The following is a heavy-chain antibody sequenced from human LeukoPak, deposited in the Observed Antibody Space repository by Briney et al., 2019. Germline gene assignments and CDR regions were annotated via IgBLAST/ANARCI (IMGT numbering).Heavy chain of an antibody. CDR2: ISGSGGST. CDR1: GFTFSSYA. V-gene: IGHV3-23*01. D-gene: IGHD2-2*01. CDR3: AKNIAVVPAFVYFDY. Sequence: PEGSLRLSCAASGFTFSSYAMSWVRQAPGKGLEWVSAISGSGGSTYYADSVKGRFTISRDNSKNTLYLQMNSLRAEDTAVYYCAKNIAVVPAFVYFDYWGQGTLVTVSS. J-gene: IGHJ4*02.